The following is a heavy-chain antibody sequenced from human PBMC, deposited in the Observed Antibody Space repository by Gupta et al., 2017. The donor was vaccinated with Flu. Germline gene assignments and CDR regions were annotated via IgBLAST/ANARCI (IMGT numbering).Heavy chain of an antibody. CDR1: GFTFSSYS. CDR3: ARTTRDCGGDCYSPFDP. Sequence: EVQLVESGGGLVKPGGSLRLSCAASGFTFSSYSMNWVRQAPGKGLEWVSSISSSSSYIYYADSVKGRFTISRDNAKNSLYLQMNSLRAEDTAVYYCARTTRDCGGDCYSPFDPWGQGTLVTVSS. V-gene: IGHV3-21*01. D-gene: IGHD2-21*02. J-gene: IGHJ5*02. CDR2: ISSSSSYI.